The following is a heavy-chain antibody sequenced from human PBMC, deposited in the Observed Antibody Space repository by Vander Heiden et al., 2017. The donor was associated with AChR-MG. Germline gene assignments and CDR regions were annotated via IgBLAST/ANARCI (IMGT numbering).Heavy chain of an antibody. D-gene: IGHD3-3*01. CDR1: GFTFSSYG. V-gene: IGHV3-7*01. J-gene: IGHJ3*02. CDR3: ARESYYDFWSGSYAFDI. Sequence: EVQLVESGGGLVQPGGSLGRSCAASGFTFSSYGMSWVRQAPGKGLECVANIKQDGSEKYYVDSVKGRFTISRDNAKNSLYLQMNSLRAEDTAVYYCARESYYDFWSGSYAFDIWGQGTMVTVSS. CDR2: IKQDGSEK.